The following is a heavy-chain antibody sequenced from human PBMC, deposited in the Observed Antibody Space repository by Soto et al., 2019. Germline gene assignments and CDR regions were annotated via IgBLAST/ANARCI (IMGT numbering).Heavy chain of an antibody. CDR2: IYYSGST. D-gene: IGHD2-15*01. CDR3: ARDTRYCSGGSCYLY. Sequence: PSETLSLTCTVSGGSVSSGSYYWSWIRQPPGKGLEWIGYIYYSGSTNYNPSLKSRVTISVDTSKNQFSLKLSSVTAADTAVYYCARDTRYCSGGSCYLYWGQGTLVTSPQ. CDR1: GGSVSSGSYY. J-gene: IGHJ4*02. V-gene: IGHV4-61*01.